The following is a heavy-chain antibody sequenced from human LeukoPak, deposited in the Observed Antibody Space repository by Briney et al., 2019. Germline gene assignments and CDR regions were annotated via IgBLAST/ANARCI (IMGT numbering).Heavy chain of an antibody. CDR3: AREDYYGSGNYVAWGGAFDV. D-gene: IGHD3-10*01. CDR1: GFSFSSYW. V-gene: IGHV3-7*01. CDR2: IKQDGSEK. Sequence: GGSLRLSCEASGFSFSSYWMTWVRQAPGKGLEWVANIKQDGSEKYYADSVKGRFTISRDNAKISVFLQVNSLRAEDTAVYYCAREDYYGSGNYVAWGGAFDVWGRGTTVTVSS. J-gene: IGHJ3*01.